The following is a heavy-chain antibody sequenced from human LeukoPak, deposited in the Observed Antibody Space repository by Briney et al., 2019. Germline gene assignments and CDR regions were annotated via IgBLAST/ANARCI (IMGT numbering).Heavy chain of an antibody. Sequence: GGSLRLSYAASGFTFSNAWMSWVRQAPGKGLEWVGRIKSKTDGGTTDYAAPVKGRFTISRDDSKNTLYLQMNSLKTEDTAVYYCTTPYYYYDSSGYYPGDAFDIWGQGTMVTVSS. CDR3: TTPYYYYDSSGYYPGDAFDI. CDR2: IKSKTDGGTT. D-gene: IGHD3-22*01. CDR1: GFTFSNAW. J-gene: IGHJ3*02. V-gene: IGHV3-15*01.